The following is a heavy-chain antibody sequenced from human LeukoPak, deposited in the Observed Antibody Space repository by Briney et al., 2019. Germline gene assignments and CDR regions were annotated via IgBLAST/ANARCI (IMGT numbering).Heavy chain of an antibody. CDR2: FDPEVGET. J-gene: IGHJ4*02. CDR1: GYTLTELS. V-gene: IGHV1-24*01. D-gene: IGHD3-9*01. CDR3: ATSGILTGYCDY. Sequence: ASVKVSCKVSGYTLTELSMHWVRQAPGKGLEWMGGFDPEVGETIYAQKFQGRVTMTEDTSTDTAYMELSSLGSEDTAVYYCATSGILTGYCDYWGQGTLVTASS.